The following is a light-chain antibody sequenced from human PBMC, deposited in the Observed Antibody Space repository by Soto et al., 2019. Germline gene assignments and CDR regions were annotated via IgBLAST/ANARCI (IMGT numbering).Light chain of an antibody. Sequence: EIVLTQSPGTLSLSPGERTTLSCRTSQVLGSNYLAWYQQKPGQAPRLLIYGASSRATGIPDRFSGSGSGTDFTLTISRLEPEDFAVYYCQQYAGSPWTFGQGTKVEVK. CDR3: QQYAGSPWT. V-gene: IGKV3-20*01. J-gene: IGKJ1*01. CDR1: QVLGSNY. CDR2: GAS.